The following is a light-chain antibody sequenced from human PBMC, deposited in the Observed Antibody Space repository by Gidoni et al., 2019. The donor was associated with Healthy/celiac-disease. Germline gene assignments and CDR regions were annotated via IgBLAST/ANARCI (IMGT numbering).Light chain of an antibody. CDR3: QQRSNWPPLYS. CDR1: QSVSSY. J-gene: IGKJ2*03. Sequence: EIVLTQSPATLSLSPGERATLSCRASQSVSSYLAWYQQQTGQAPRLLIHDASNRATGIPPRFSGSGSGTDFTLTISSLEPEDFAVYYCQQRSNWPPLYSFGQGTKLEIK. V-gene: IGKV3-11*01. CDR2: DAS.